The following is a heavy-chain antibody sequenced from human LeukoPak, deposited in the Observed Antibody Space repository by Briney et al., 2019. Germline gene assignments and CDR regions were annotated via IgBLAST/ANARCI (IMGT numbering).Heavy chain of an antibody. V-gene: IGHV3-30*19. CDR3: ARGRGYSGYELGY. J-gene: IGHJ4*02. D-gene: IGHD5-12*01. Sequence: GGSLRLSCAASGFTFSSYGMHWVRQAPGKGLEWVAVISYDGSNKYYADSVKGRFTISRDNSKNTLYLQMNSLRAEDTAVYYCARGRGYSGYELGYWGQGTLVTVSS. CDR1: GFTFSSYG. CDR2: ISYDGSNK.